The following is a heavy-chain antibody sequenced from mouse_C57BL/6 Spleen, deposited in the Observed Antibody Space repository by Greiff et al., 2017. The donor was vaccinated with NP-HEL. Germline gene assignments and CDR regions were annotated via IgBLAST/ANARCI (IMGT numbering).Heavy chain of an antibody. CDR3: ARRGYGSSH. Sequence: VQLQESGAELVRPGTSVKVSCKASGYAFTNYLIEWVKQRPGQGLEWIGVINPGSGGTNYNEKFKGKATLTADKSSSTAYMQLSSLTSEDSAVYFCARRGYGSSHWGQGTTLTVSS. CDR2: INPGSGGT. CDR1: GYAFTNYL. V-gene: IGHV1-54*01. D-gene: IGHD1-1*01. J-gene: IGHJ2*01.